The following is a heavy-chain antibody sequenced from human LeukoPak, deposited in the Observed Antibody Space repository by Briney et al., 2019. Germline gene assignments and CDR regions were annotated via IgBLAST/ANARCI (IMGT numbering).Heavy chain of an antibody. CDR1: GFTFSSYE. CDR3: ARGLTFGGVIPRGY. CDR2: ISSSGSTI. Sequence: GGSLRLSCAASGFTFSSYEMNWVRQAPGKGLEWVSYISSSGSTIYYADSVKGRFTFSRDNAKNSLYLQMNSLRAEDTAVYYCARGLTFGGVIPRGYWGQGTLVTVSS. V-gene: IGHV3-48*03. D-gene: IGHD3-16*02. J-gene: IGHJ4*02.